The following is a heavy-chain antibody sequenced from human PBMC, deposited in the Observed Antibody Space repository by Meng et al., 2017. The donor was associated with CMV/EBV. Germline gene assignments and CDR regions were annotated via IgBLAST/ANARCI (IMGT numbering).Heavy chain of an antibody. CDR3: ARSTGIWFGELFLDY. D-gene: IGHD3-10*01. J-gene: IGHJ4*02. CDR1: GYSFTSYW. V-gene: IGHV5-51*01. CDR2: IYPSDSDT. Sequence: GESLKISCKGSGYSFTSYWIGWVRQMPGKGLEWMGIIYPSDSDTRYSPSFQGQVTISADKSISTAYLQWSSLKASDTAMYYCARSTGIWFGELFLDYWGQGTLVTVSS.